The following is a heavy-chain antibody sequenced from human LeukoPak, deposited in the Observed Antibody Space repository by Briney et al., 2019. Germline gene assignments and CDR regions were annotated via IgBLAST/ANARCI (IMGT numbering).Heavy chain of an antibody. D-gene: IGHD1-26*01. CDR3: AREVSPFIVGATNDY. CDR2: INPNSGGT. V-gene: IGHV1-2*02. CDR1: GYTFTGYY. Sequence: WASVKVSCKASGYTFTGYYMHWLRQAPGQGLEWMGWINPNSGGTNYAQKFQGRVTMTRDTSISTAYMELSRLRSDDTAVYYCAREVSPFIVGATNDYWGQGTLVTVSS. J-gene: IGHJ4*02.